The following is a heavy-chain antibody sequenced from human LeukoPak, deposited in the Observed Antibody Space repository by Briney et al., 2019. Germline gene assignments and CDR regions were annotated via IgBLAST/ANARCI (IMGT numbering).Heavy chain of an antibody. J-gene: IGHJ6*02. D-gene: IGHD1-1*01. Sequence: GRSLRLSCAASGFTFSSYGMHWVRQAPGKGLEWVAVISYDGSNKYYADSVKGRFTISRDNSKNTLYLQMNSLRAEDTAVYYCAKGKENWNLYGMDVWGQGTTVTVSS. V-gene: IGHV3-30*18. CDR3: AKGKENWNLYGMDV. CDR2: ISYDGSNK. CDR1: GFTFSSYG.